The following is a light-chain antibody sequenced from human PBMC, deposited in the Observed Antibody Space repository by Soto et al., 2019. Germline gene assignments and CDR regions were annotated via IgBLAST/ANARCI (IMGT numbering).Light chain of an antibody. CDR1: QSVLYSSNNKNY. J-gene: IGKJ2*01. V-gene: IGKV4-1*01. CDR3: QKYESTPPT. CDR2: WAC. Sequence: DIVMTQSPDSLAVSLGERATINCKSSQSVLYSSNNKNYLAWYQQRAGQPPKLLIYWACTRESGVPDRFSGSGSATDFTLTITSLQAEDVAVYYCQKYESTPPTFGQGTKLEIK.